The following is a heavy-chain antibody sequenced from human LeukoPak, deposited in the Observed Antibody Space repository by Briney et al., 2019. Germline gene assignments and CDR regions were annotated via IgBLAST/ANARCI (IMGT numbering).Heavy chain of an antibody. V-gene: IGHV1-69*04. D-gene: IGHD3-9*01. Sequence: SVKVSCKASGGTFSSYAISWVRQARGQGPEWMGRIIHILAIETYAQKFQGRVTITADKSRSPAYMELSSLRAEYTAVYYCAKYTGYYFGNDAFDIWGQGTMVTVSS. CDR1: GGTFSSYA. CDR2: IIHILAIE. J-gene: IGHJ3*02. CDR3: AKYTGYYFGNDAFDI.